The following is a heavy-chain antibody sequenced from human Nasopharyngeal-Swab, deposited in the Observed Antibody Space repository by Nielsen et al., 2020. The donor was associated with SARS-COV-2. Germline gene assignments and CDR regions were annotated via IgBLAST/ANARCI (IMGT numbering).Heavy chain of an antibody. J-gene: IGHJ6*03. V-gene: IGHV6-1*01. CDR1: GDSVSSISAA. CDR2: TYYRSKWYN. D-gene: IGHD4-17*01. Sequence: SQTHSLTCAISGDSVSSISAAWNWIRQSPSRGLEWLGRTYYRSKWYNDYAVSVKSRITINPDTSKNQFSLHLNSVTPEDTAVYYCARARGAYGDYYYYYYTDVWGKGTTVTVSS. CDR3: ARARGAYGDYYYYYYTDV.